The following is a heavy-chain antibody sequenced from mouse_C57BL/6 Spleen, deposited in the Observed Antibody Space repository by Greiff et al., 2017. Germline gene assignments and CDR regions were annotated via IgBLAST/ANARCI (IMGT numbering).Heavy chain of an antibody. D-gene: IGHD2-4*01. CDR2: INPNNGGT. CDR3: ARGDYDVLDY. CDR1: GYTFTDYN. V-gene: IGHV1-22*01. Sequence: DVKLQESGPELVKPGASVKMSCKASGYTFTDYNMHWVKQSHGKSLEWIGYINPNNGGTSSNQKFKGKATLTVNKSSSTAYMELRSLTSEDSAVYYCARGDYDVLDYWGQGTTLTVSS. J-gene: IGHJ2*01.